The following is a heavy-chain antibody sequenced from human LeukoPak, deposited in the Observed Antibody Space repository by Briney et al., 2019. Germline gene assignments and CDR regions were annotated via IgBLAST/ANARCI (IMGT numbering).Heavy chain of an antibody. CDR2: FYSDALDGIT. CDR3: AREIGGGHHYFEH. D-gene: IGHD1-26*01. V-gene: IGHV3-NL1*01. J-gene: IGHJ4*02. CDR1: GLPFSSYA. Sequence: GRSLRLSCAASGLPFSSYAMHWVRQAPGKGLEWVSNFYSDALDGITNYADSVKGRFTISRDNSQNTLYLQMNSLRVEDTATYYCAREIGGGHHYFEHWGQGTVVTVSS.